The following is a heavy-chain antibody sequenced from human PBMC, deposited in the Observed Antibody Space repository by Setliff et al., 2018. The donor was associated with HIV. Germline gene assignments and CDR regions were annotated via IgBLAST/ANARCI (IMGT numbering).Heavy chain of an antibody. CDR1: GDTFRTDA. CDR3: TIDYGDYEGWFDP. Sequence: SVKVSCKTSGDTFRTDAISWVRQAPGQGLEWMGGIIPLFGSPDYAQKFQDKVTITADESTSTVYMDLRGLKSDDTAVYYCTIDYGDYEGWFDPWGQGTLVTVSS. CDR2: IIPLFGSP. D-gene: IGHD4-17*01. J-gene: IGHJ5*02. V-gene: IGHV1-69*13.